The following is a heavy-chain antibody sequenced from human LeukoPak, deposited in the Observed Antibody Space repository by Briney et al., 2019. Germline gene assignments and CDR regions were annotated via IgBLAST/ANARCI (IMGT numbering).Heavy chain of an antibody. Sequence: ASVKVSCKVSGYTLTELSMHWVRQAPGQGLEWMGIINPSGGSTGYAQKFQGRVTMTRNTSISTAYIELSSLRSEDTAVYYCAISPYYDILTGYQDYWGQGTLVTVSS. D-gene: IGHD3-9*01. CDR1: GYTLTELS. CDR3: AISPYYDILTGYQDY. CDR2: INPSGGST. J-gene: IGHJ4*02. V-gene: IGHV1-46*01.